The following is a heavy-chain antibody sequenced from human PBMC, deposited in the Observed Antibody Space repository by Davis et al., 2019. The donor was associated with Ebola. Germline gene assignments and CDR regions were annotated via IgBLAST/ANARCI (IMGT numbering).Heavy chain of an antibody. CDR2: TYYSGST. V-gene: IGHV4-30-4*07. CDR3: ARVASYGDYFDY. CDR1: GGSISSGGYS. J-gene: IGHJ4*02. Sequence: SETLSLTCAVSGGSISSGGYSWSWIRQPPGKGLEWIGYTYYSGSTHYNPSLKSRVTKSGDTSRNQFSLKLSSVTAADTAVYYCARVASYGDYFDYWGLGTLVTVSS. D-gene: IGHD5-18*01.